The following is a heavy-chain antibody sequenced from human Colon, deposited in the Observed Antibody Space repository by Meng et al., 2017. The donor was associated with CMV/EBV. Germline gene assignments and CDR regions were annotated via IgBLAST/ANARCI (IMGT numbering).Heavy chain of an antibody. Sequence: SFSGYSWSSIRQPPGKGLEWIGEIHHSGSTNYNPSLKSRVTMSVDTSKIQFSLKLSSVTAADTAVYYCARSTYCSRTSCYPPNWFDPWGQGTLVTVSS. CDR3: ARSTYCSRTSCYPPNWFDP. CDR1: SFSGYS. CDR2: IHHSGST. J-gene: IGHJ5*02. D-gene: IGHD2-2*01. V-gene: IGHV4-34*01.